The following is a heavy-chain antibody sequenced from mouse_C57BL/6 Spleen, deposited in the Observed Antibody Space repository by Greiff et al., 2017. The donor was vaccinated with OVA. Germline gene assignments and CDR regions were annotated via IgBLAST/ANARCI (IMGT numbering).Heavy chain of an antibody. J-gene: IGHJ4*01. CDR2: ISSGSSTI. Sequence: EVMLVESGGGLVKPGGSLKLSCAASGFTFSDYGMHWVRQAPEKGLEWVAYISSGSSTIYYADTVKGRFTISRDNAKTTLFLQMTSLRSEDTAMYYCARDGSSYGYAMDYWGQGTSVTVSS. CDR3: ARDGSSYGYAMDY. D-gene: IGHD1-1*01. V-gene: IGHV5-17*01. CDR1: GFTFSDYG.